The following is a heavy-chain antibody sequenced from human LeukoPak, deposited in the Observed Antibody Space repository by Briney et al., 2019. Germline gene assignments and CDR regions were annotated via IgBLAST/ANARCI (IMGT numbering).Heavy chain of an antibody. Sequence: GGSLRLSCAASGFSFENYGLHWVRQAPGKGLEWVSYISSSSSTIYYADSVKGRFTISRDNAKNSLYLQMNSLRAEDTAVYYCARVQSSSSWYVVRAYYYYGMDVWGQGTTVTVSS. J-gene: IGHJ6*02. CDR3: ARVQSSSSWYVVRAYYYYGMDV. D-gene: IGHD6-13*01. CDR1: GFSFENYG. V-gene: IGHV3-48*04. CDR2: ISSSSSTI.